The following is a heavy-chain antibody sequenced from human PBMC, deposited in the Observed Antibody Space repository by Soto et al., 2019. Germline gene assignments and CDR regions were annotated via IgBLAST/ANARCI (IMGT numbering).Heavy chain of an antibody. D-gene: IGHD1-26*01. CDR1: FGSRITAGVG. CDR3: ATKHPKESGAFVI. Sequence: CGPTLLNPTHSLTLTFTFSFGSRITAGVGVGCIRQPPGKALEWLALLYWDDDNRYNPSRKSRLTLTKDTSKSQVVLTLTNVETAETATYYRATKHPKESGAFVIWGKGTM. CDR2: LYWDDDN. J-gene: IGHJ3*02. V-gene: IGHV2-5*02.